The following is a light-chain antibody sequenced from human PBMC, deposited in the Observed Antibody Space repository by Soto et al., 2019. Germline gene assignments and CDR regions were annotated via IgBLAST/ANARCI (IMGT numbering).Light chain of an antibody. CDR3: QQLGT. CDR2: WAS. J-gene: IGKJ2*02. V-gene: IGKV4-1*01. Sequence: DIVMTQSPDSLAVSLGERATINCKSSQSVLYSSNNKNYLAWYQQKPGQPPKLLIYWASTRESGVPDRFSGSGSGTDFTLTISSLQAEDVAVYYCQQLGTFGQGTKLEIK. CDR1: QSVLYSSNNKNY.